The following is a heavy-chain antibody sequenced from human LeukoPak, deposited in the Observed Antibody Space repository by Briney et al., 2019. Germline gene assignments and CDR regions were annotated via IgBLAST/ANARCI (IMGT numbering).Heavy chain of an antibody. D-gene: IGHD3-16*02. Sequence: QPGGSVRLSCAASGFTFSRYWMGWVRQAPGKGLGWVANIKQDGSEKYYVDSVKGRFTISRDNAKNSLYLQMNSLRAEDTAVYYCARDGDYGYVWGSYRYPPFDYWGQGTLVAVSS. CDR2: IKQDGSEK. CDR1: GFTFSRYW. V-gene: IGHV3-7*01. J-gene: IGHJ4*02. CDR3: ARDGDYGYVWGSYRYPPFDY.